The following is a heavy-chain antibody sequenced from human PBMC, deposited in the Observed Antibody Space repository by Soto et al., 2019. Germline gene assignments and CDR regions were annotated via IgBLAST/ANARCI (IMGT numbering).Heavy chain of an antibody. D-gene: IGHD6-13*01. Sequence: EVQLVESGGGLVQPGGSLRLSCAASGFTVSSNYMSWVRQAPGKGLEWVSVIYSGGSTYYADSVKGRFTISRDNSKNTLYLQMNSLRAEDTAVYYCARESDGYSSSWFFPYFDYWGQGTLVTVSS. CDR1: GFTVSSNY. CDR3: ARESDGYSSSWFFPYFDY. J-gene: IGHJ4*02. V-gene: IGHV3-66*01. CDR2: IYSGGST.